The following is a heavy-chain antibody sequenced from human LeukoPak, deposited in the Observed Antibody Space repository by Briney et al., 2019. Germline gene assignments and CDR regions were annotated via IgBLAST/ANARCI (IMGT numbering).Heavy chain of an antibody. CDR3: ARDRQYSSSPGNAFDI. CDR2: ISGSGGST. V-gene: IGHV3-23*01. D-gene: IGHD6-6*01. J-gene: IGHJ3*02. CDR1: GFTFSSYA. Sequence: PGGSLRLSCAASGFTFSSYAMSWVRQAPGKGLEWVSAISGSGGSTYYADSVKGRFTISRDNSKNTLYLQMNTLRAEDTAVYYCARDRQYSSSPGNAFDIWGQGTMVTVSS.